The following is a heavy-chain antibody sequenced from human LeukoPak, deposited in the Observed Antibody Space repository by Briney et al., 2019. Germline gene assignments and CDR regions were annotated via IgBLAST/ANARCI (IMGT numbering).Heavy chain of an antibody. CDR1: GYTFTKFD. D-gene: IGHD3-10*01. V-gene: IGHV1-8*01. Sequence: ASVKVSCKASGYTFTKFDINWVRQATGQGLEWMGWMNPNSGNTDYAQKFQGGVSMTRNTSISTAYMELTNLRSEDTAVYYCARIAIWFGEISNYGMDVWGQGTTVTVSS. CDR3: ARIAIWFGEISNYGMDV. J-gene: IGHJ6*02. CDR2: MNPNSGNT.